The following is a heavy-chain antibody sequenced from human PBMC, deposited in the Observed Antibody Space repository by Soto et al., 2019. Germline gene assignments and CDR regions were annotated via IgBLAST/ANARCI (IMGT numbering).Heavy chain of an antibody. CDR3: ARVGPGCMADFDL. CDR1: GGSISSGGYY. J-gene: IGHJ4*02. D-gene: IGHD2-2*01. Sequence: QVQLQESGPGLVKPSQTLSLTCTVSGGSISSGGYYWSWIRQHPGKGLEWIGYIYYSGSTYYNPSLKGRVNISGDTAKDQFSLKVSSGAGGGTAVYFWARVGPGCMADFDLWGPGTLVTVSS. CDR2: IYYSGST. V-gene: IGHV4-31*03.